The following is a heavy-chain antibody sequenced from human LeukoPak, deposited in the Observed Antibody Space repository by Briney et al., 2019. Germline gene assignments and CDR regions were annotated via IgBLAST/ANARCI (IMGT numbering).Heavy chain of an antibody. CDR3: AGGGYYDILTGTLYYFDY. V-gene: IGHV4-34*01. Sequence: PSETLSLTCAVYGGSFSGYYWSWIRQPPGKGLEWIGEINRSGSTNYNPSLKSRVTISVDTSKNQFSLKLSSVTAADTAVYYCAGGGYYDILTGTLYYFDYWGQGTLVTVSS. CDR2: INRSGST. CDR1: GGSFSGYY. D-gene: IGHD3-9*01. J-gene: IGHJ4*02.